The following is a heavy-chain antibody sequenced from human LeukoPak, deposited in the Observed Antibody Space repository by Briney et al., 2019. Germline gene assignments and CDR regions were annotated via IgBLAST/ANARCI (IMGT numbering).Heavy chain of an antibody. D-gene: IGHD2-8*02. J-gene: IGHJ4*02. CDR1: GFTFSSYS. V-gene: IGHV3-21*01. CDR3: ASSPEGSIVPVGYFDY. Sequence: KTGGSLRLSCAASGFTFSSYSMNWFRQAPGKGLEWVSSISSSSYIYYADSVKGRFTISRDNAKNSLYLQMNSLRAEDTAVYYCASSPEGSIVPVGYFDYWGQGTLVTVSS. CDR2: ISSSSYI.